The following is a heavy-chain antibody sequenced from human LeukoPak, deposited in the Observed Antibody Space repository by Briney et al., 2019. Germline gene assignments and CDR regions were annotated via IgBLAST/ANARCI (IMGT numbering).Heavy chain of an antibody. Sequence: PGGSLRLSCAASGFTFSIYGMHWVRQAPGKGLVWVSRINSDGRSTNYADSVKGRFSISRDNAENTLYLQMNSLRVEDTAVYYCVRGADTGYSSDSWGQGTLVTVSS. V-gene: IGHV3-74*01. CDR1: GFTFSIYG. CDR2: INSDGRST. D-gene: IGHD3-9*01. J-gene: IGHJ4*02. CDR3: VRGADTGYSSDS.